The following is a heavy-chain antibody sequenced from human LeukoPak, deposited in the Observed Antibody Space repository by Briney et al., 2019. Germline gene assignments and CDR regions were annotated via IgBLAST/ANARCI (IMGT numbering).Heavy chain of an antibody. J-gene: IGHJ6*03. D-gene: IGHD3-10*01. CDR1: GGTFSGYA. V-gene: IGHV1-69*05. CDR2: IIPIFGTA. CDR3: ARACITMVRGVISDYYYMDV. Sequence: SVKVSCKASGGTFSGYAISWVRQAPGQGLEWMGGIIPIFGTANYAQKFQGRVTITTDESTSTAYMELSSLRSEDTAVYYCARACITMVRGVISDYYYMDVWGKGTTVTVSS.